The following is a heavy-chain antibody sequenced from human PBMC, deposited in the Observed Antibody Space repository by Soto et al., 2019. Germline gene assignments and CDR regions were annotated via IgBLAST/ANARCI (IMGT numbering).Heavy chain of an antibody. V-gene: IGHV2-5*02. Sequence: QITLKESGPTLVKPTQTLTLTCTFSGFSLNTRGVGVGWIRQPPGTALEWLALIYLDDDKRYSPSMKSRLTITKDTSKNQVILTMTNMDPVDTATYYCAPYLSGSIPFTFDYWGQGTLVTVSS. CDR1: GFSLNTRGVG. J-gene: IGHJ4*02. CDR3: APYLSGSIPFTFDY. D-gene: IGHD2-2*02. CDR2: IYLDDDK.